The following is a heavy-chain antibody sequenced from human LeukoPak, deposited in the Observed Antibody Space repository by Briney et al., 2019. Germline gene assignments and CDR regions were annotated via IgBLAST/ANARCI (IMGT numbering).Heavy chain of an antibody. CDR1: GYSFTSYW. D-gene: IGHD6-13*01. CDR2: IYPGDSDT. V-gene: IGHV5-51*01. CDR3: ARRGFGPPSSSWYVGY. J-gene: IGHJ4*02. Sequence: GESLKISCKGSGYSFTSYWIGWVRQMPGKGLEWMGIIYPGDSDTRYSPSFQGQVTISADKSISTAYLQWSSLRASDTAMYYCARRGFGPPSSSWYVGYWGQGTLVTVSS.